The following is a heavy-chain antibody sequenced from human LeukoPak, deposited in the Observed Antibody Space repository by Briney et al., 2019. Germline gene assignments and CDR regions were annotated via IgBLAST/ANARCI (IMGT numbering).Heavy chain of an antibody. CDR3: ARELLDAISSGWYFDL. CDR1: GFTFSGND. J-gene: IGHJ2*01. Sequence: PGESLKISCAGSGFTFSGNDFHWVRQATGKGLEWVSAIGRGGDTYYPGSVKGRFTISREDAKNSLYLQMNSLTAGDTAVYYCARELLDAISSGWYFDLWGRGTLVTVSS. D-gene: IGHD2-21*01. V-gene: IGHV3-13*01. CDR2: IGRGGDT.